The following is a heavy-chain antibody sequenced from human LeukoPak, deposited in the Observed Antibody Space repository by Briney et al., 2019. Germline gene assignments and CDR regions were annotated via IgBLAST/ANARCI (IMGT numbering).Heavy chain of an antibody. D-gene: IGHD3-3*01. J-gene: IGHJ6*03. CDR2: ISSSSSTI. CDR1: GFTFSSYG. CDR3: ARDGAPITIFGVVTPYYMDV. Sequence: PGGSLRLSCAASGFTFSSYGMHWVRQAPGKGLEWVSYISSSSSTIYYADSVKGRFTISRDNVKKSLYLQMNSLRAEDTAVYYCARDGAPITIFGVVTPYYMDVWGKGTTVTVSS. V-gene: IGHV3-48*01.